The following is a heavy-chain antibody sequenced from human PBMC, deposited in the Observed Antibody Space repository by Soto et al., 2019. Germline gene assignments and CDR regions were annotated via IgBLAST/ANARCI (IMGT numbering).Heavy chain of an antibody. CDR1: GFTFSSYA. Sequence: GSLRLSFAASGFTFSSYAMSWVRQAPVKGLEWVSAISGSGGSTYYADSVKGRFTISRDNSKNTLYLQMNSLRAEDTAVYYYAKDPVLTLWYYGMDVWGQGTTVTVSS. CDR2: ISGSGGST. D-gene: IGHD3-16*01. J-gene: IGHJ6*02. V-gene: IGHV3-23*01. CDR3: AKDPVLTLWYYGMDV.